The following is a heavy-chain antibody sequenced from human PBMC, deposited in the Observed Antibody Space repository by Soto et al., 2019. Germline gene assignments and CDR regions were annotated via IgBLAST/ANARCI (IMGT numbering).Heavy chain of an antibody. CDR1: GGSISSSY. Sequence: SETLSLTCTVSGGSISSSYWSWIRQPPGKGLEWLAYIYDDGSANYNPSLKSRATISLDMSKNQFPLNLTSVTAADTAVYYCARDKYCSGGSCRKNWFDPWGQGTLVTVSS. CDR3: ARDKYCSGGSCRKNWFDP. CDR2: IYDDGSA. J-gene: IGHJ5*02. V-gene: IGHV4-59*01. D-gene: IGHD2-15*01.